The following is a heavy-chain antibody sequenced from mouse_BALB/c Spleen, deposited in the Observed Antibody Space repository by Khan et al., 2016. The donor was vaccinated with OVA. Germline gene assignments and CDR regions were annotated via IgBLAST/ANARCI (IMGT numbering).Heavy chain of an antibody. D-gene: IGHD1-1*01. J-gene: IGHJ2*01. CDR1: GYSFTGYF. CDR3: ARKNGSDFDY. V-gene: IGHV1-20*02. Sequence: VQLQQPGPELVKPGASVKISCKASGYSFTGYFMNWVMQSHGKSLEWIGRINPHIGETLYNQKFKGKATLTVDESSRTAHMELRSLASEDSAVYYGARKNGSDFDYWGQGTTLTVSS. CDR2: INPHIGET.